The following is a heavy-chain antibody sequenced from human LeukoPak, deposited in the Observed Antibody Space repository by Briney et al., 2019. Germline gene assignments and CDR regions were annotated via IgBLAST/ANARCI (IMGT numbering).Heavy chain of an antibody. D-gene: IGHD6-19*01. Sequence: SETLSLTCTVSGGSISSYYWSWIRQPPGKGREWIGYIYYSGSTNYNPSLKSRVTISVDTSKNQFSLKLSSVTAADTAVYYCARDVRMAGWFDPWGQGTLVTVSS. V-gene: IGHV4-59*01. CDR2: IYYSGST. J-gene: IGHJ5*02. CDR3: ARDVRMAGWFDP. CDR1: GGSISSYY.